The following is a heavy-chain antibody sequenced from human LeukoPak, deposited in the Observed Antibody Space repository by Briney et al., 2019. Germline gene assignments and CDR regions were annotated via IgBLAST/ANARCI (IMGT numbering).Heavy chain of an antibody. D-gene: IGHD3-3*01. CDR1: GFAFSSYA. Sequence: GGSLRPSCAASGFAFSSYALHWVRRAPGKGPEWVSAIGTGGDTYYADSVMGRFTISRDNAKKSLYLQMNSLIAEDMAVYYCARDYPPQIARIGYYDFWSGYYGHYYYYGMDVWGQGTTVTVSS. V-gene: IGHV3-47*02. CDR2: IGTGGDT. CDR3: ARDYPPQIARIGYYDFWSGYYGHYYYYGMDV. J-gene: IGHJ6*02.